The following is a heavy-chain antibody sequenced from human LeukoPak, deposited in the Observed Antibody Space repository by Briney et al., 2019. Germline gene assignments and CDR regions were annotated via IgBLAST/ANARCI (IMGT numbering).Heavy chain of an antibody. V-gene: IGHV3-30*04. CDR3: AKALFRGYCSGGSCYYFDY. J-gene: IGHJ4*02. CDR1: GFTFSSYA. CDR2: ISYDGSNK. D-gene: IGHD2-15*01. Sequence: PGGSLRLSCAASGFTFSSYAMHWVRQAPGKGLEWVAVISYDGSNKYYADSVKGRFTISRDNSKNTLYLQMNSLRAEDTAVYYCAKALFRGYCSGGSCYYFDYWGQGTLVTVSS.